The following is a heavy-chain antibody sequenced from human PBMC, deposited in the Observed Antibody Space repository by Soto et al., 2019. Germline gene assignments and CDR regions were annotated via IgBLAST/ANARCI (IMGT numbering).Heavy chain of an antibody. D-gene: IGHD3-22*01. CDR3: ARGVYYYDSSGEGPHFDY. CDR1: GGSFSGYY. Sequence: QVQLQQWGAGLLKPSETLSLTCAVYGGSFSGYYWSWIPQPPGKGLEWIGEINHSGSTNYNPSLKSRVTISVDTSKNQFSLKLSSVTAADTAVYYCARGVYYYDSSGEGPHFDYWGQGTLVTVSS. J-gene: IGHJ4*02. V-gene: IGHV4-34*01. CDR2: INHSGST.